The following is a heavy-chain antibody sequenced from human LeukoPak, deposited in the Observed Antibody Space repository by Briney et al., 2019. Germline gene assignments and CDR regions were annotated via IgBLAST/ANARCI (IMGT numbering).Heavy chain of an antibody. V-gene: IGHV1-2*02. CDR3: ARDLDYYDAGHFDY. CDR2: INPNSGGT. CDR1: GYTFTGYC. Sequence: ASVKVSCKASGYTFTGYCMHWVRQAPGQGLEWMGWINPNSGGTNYAQKFQGRVTMTRDTSISTAYMELSRLRSDDTAVYYCARDLDYYDAGHFDYWGQGTLVTVSS. J-gene: IGHJ4*02. D-gene: IGHD3-22*01.